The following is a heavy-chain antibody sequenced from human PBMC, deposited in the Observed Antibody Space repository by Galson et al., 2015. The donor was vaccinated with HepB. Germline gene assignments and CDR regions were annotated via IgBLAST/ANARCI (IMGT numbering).Heavy chain of an antibody. D-gene: IGHD3-22*01. J-gene: IGHJ4*02. CDR1: GFTVSSNY. V-gene: IGHV3-30*03. CDR2: VSYDGINK. CDR3: ARGRNYYDSTGSYDH. Sequence: SLRLSCAASGFTVSSNYMNWVRQAPGTGQEWVAAVSYDGINKYYSDSLKGRFIISRDNSKNTLYLQMNSPRVEDTAVYYCARGRNYYDSTGSYDHWGQGTLVTVSS.